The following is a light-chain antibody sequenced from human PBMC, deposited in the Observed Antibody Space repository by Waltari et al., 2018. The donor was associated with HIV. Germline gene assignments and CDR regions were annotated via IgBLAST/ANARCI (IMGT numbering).Light chain of an antibody. J-gene: IGKJ2*01. Sequence: EIVLTQSPGTLSLSPGERATLSCRASQSVTKNYLVWYQQKDGQAPRLLIYGASNRAIGIPDRFSGNGSGTDFTLTISRLEPEDFAVYYCQQYDPSPLYTFGQGTKLEIK. CDR3: QQYDPSPLYT. V-gene: IGKV3-20*01. CDR1: QSVTKNY. CDR2: GAS.